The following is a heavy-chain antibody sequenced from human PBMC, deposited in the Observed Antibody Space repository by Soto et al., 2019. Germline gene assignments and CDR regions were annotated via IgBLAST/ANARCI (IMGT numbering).Heavy chain of an antibody. CDR3: ARVSWPQDYFDH. CDR2: IYYSGST. J-gene: IGHJ4*02. CDR1: GGSISSGGYY. Sequence: SETLSLTCTVSGGSISSGGYYWSWIRQHPGKGLEWIGYIYYSGSTNYNPSLKSRITISVDTSKNQFSLKLSSVTAADTAVYYCARVSWPQDYFDHWGQGTLVTVS. D-gene: IGHD6-13*01. V-gene: IGHV4-31*03.